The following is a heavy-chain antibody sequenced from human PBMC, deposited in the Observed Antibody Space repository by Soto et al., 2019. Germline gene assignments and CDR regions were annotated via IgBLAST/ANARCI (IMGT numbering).Heavy chain of an antibody. D-gene: IGHD6-19*01. CDR3: ATDVRQQWLFDY. CDR2: FDPEDGET. V-gene: IGHV1-24*01. CDR1: GYTLTELS. Sequence: ASVKVSCKVSGYTLTELSMHWLRQAPGKGLEWMGGFDPEDGETIYAQKFQGRVTMTEDTSTDTAYMELSSLRSEDTAVYYCATDVRQQWLFDYWGQGTLVTVSS. J-gene: IGHJ4*02.